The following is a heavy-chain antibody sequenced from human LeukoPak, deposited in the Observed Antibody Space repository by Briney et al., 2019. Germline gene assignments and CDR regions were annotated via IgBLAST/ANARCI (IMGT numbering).Heavy chain of an antibody. V-gene: IGHV4-59*01. CDR3: AREGIAAAGPGDAFDI. CDR2: IYYSGST. Sequence: SETLSPTCTVSGGSISSYYWSWLRQPPGKGLEWVGYIYYSGSTNYNPSLKSRVTISVDTSKNQFSLKLSSVTAADTAVYYCAREGIAAAGPGDAFDIWGQGTMVTVSS. J-gene: IGHJ3*02. D-gene: IGHD6-13*01. CDR1: GGSISSYY.